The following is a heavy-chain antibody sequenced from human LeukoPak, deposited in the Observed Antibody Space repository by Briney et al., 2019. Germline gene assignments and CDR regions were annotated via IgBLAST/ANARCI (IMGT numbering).Heavy chain of an antibody. J-gene: IGHJ6*02. Sequence: ASVKVSCKASGYTFTSYYMRWVRQAPGQGLEWMGIINPSGGSTSYAQKFQGRVTMTRDTSTSTVYMQLSSLRSEDTAVYYCARDGLGSSSWSYYYGMDVWGQGTTVTVSS. CDR2: INPSGGST. V-gene: IGHV1-46*01. CDR3: ARDGLGSSSWSYYYGMDV. D-gene: IGHD6-13*01. CDR1: GYTFTSYY.